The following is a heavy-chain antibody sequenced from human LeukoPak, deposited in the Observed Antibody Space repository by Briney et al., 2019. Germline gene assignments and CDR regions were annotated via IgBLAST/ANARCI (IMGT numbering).Heavy chain of an antibody. V-gene: IGHV4-31*03. CDR1: GGSISSGGYY. CDR3: ARAGRGPAVFTGHIFRNAFDI. D-gene: IGHD3-9*01. Sequence: KSSETLSLTCTVSGGSISSGGYYWSWISQHPGKGLEWIVYIYYSGSTYYNPSLKSRFTISVDTSKNQFSLKLSSVTAADTAVYYCARAGRGPAVFTGHIFRNAFDIWGQGTMVTVSS. J-gene: IGHJ3*02. CDR2: IYYSGST.